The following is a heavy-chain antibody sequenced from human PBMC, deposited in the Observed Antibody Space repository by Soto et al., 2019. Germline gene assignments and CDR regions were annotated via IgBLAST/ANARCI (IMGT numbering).Heavy chain of an antibody. J-gene: IGHJ4*02. CDR1: GYSFTSYR. Sequence: GESLKLSCTGSGYSFTSYRIGWVRQMPGKGLEWMGIIYPGDSDTRYSPSFQGQVTISADKSISTAYLQWSSLKASDTAMYYCARNIYYDSSGPLYYFDYWGQGTLVTVSS. D-gene: IGHD3-22*01. CDR2: IYPGDSDT. CDR3: ARNIYYDSSGPLYYFDY. V-gene: IGHV5-51*01.